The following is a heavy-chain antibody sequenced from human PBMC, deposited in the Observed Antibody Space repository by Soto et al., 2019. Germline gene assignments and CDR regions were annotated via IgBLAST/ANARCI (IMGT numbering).Heavy chain of an antibody. Sequence: PSETLSLTCFVSGGSVTSHHWSWIRQFPGQGLEWIAYTSYTGNTNYNPSLQSRVTISADISISTAYLEFRSLEASDTAMYFCARQLNYILASWGQGTLVTVS. V-gene: IGHV4-59*08. CDR1: GGSVTSHH. D-gene: IGHD1-7*01. CDR3: ARQLNYILAS. CDR2: TSYTGNT. J-gene: IGHJ4*02.